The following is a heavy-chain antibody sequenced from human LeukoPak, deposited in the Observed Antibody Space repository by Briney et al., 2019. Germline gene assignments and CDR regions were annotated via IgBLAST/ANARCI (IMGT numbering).Heavy chain of an antibody. CDR2: IYSGGST. CDR1: GFTFNTFN. V-gene: IGHV3-66*02. CDR3: ATLPRAARRDYFDY. J-gene: IGHJ4*02. D-gene: IGHD6-6*01. Sequence: GGSLRLSCAASGFTFNTFNMNWVRQAPGKGLEWVSVIYSGGSTYYADSVKGRFTISRDNSKNTLYLQMNSLRAEDTAVYYCATLPRAARRDYFDYWGQGTLVTVSS.